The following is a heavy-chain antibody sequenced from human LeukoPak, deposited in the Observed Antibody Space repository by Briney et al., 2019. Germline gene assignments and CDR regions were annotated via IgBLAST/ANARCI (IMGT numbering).Heavy chain of an antibody. CDR1: GGSFSGYY. Sequence: SETLSLTCAVYGGSFSGYYWSWIRQPPGKGLEWIGEINHSGSTNYNPSLKSRVTISVDTSKNQFSLKLSSVTAADTAVYYCASGVWYRRLDYWGPGTLVTVSS. J-gene: IGHJ4*02. D-gene: IGHD2-8*01. V-gene: IGHV4-34*01. CDR2: INHSGST. CDR3: ASGVWYRRLDY.